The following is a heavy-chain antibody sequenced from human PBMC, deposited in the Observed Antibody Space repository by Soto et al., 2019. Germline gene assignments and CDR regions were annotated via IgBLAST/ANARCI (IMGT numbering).Heavy chain of an antibody. CDR2: IMPVASTV. D-gene: IGHD5-12*01. V-gene: IGHV1-69*13. CDR3: ASHLETPLPFGYCFSGMAV. Sequence: SVKVSCKASGGTFSPYGISWVRQAPGQGLEWMGAIMPVASTVSYPERFRGRVAITADESTSTAYMELSGLTFEDTAVYYCASHLETPLPFGYCFSGMAVWGQGTTVTVSS. CDR1: GGTFSPYG. J-gene: IGHJ6*02.